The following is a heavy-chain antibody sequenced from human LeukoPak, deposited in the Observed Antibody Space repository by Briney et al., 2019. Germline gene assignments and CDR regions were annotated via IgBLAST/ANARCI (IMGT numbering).Heavy chain of an antibody. CDR3: ARDRLGVGMYAHYYYYGMDV. D-gene: IGHD2-8*01. CDR1: GFTFSSYA. CDR2: ISYDGSNK. Sequence: GGSLRLSCAASGFTFSSYAMHWVRQAPGKGLEWVAVISYDGSNKYYADSVKGRFTISRDNSKNTLYLQMNSLRAEDTAVYYCARDRLGVGMYAHYYYYGMDVWGQGTTVTVSS. J-gene: IGHJ6*02. V-gene: IGHV3-30-3*01.